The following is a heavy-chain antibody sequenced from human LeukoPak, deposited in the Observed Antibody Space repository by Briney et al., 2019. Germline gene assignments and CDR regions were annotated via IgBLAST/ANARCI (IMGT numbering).Heavy chain of an antibody. CDR1: GFTFSSYA. CDR3: TKFDY. V-gene: IGHV3-30-3*01. J-gene: IGHJ4*02. CDR2: ISYDGSNK. Sequence: PGRSLRLSCAASGFTFSSYAMHWVRQAPGKGLEWVAVISYDGSNKYYANSVKGRFTISRGNSKNTVFLHMTSLRAEDTAVYYCTKFDYWGQGVLVTVSS.